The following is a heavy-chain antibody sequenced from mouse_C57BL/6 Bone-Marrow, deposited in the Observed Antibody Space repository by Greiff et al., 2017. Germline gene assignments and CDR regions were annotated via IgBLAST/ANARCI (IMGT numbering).Heavy chain of an antibody. CDR2: ISDGGSYT. CDR3: ARPSIGNYFDY. CDR1: GFTFSSYA. Sequence: DVKLVESGGGLVKPGGSLKLSCAASGFTFSSYAMSWVRQTPEKRLEWVATISDGGSYTYYPDNVKGRFTISRDNAKNNLYLQMSHLKSEDTALYYCARPSIGNYFDYWGQGTTLTVSS. J-gene: IGHJ2*01. V-gene: IGHV5-4*03. D-gene: IGHD2-14*01.